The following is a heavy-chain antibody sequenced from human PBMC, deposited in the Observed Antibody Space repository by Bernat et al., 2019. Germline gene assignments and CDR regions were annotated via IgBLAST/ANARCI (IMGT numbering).Heavy chain of an antibody. D-gene: IGHD3-3*01. CDR3: ANDFWKGFYVGNF. J-gene: IGHJ4*02. CDR1: GFIFSTSE. Sequence: EVQLVESGGGFVQPGGSLRLSCAASGFIFSTSEMNWVRQAPGKGLEWVSYISSGGSTIYYADSVKGRFTVSRDNANDSLYLQMNGLRAEDTAVYYCANDFWKGFYVGNFWGQGTLVGVSS. CDR2: ISSGGSTI. V-gene: IGHV3-48*03.